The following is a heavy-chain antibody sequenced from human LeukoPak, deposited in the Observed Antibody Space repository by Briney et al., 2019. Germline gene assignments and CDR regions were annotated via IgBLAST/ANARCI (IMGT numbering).Heavy chain of an antibody. V-gene: IGHV3-30*03. Sequence: GGSLRLSCAASGFTFSDYFMSWIRQAPGKGLEWVAVISYDGSNKYYADSVKGRFTISRDNSKNTLYLQMNSLRAEDTAVYYCARDRGSGSYLDYWGQGTLVTVSS. D-gene: IGHD1-26*01. J-gene: IGHJ4*02. CDR2: ISYDGSNK. CDR1: GFTFSDYF. CDR3: ARDRGSGSYLDY.